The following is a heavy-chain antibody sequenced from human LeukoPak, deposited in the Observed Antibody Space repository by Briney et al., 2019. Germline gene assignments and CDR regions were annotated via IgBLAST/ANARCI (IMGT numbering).Heavy chain of an antibody. Sequence: ASVKVSCKASGYTFTSYDINWVRQATGQGLEWMGWMNPNSGNTGYAQKFQGRVTITRNTSISTAYMELSSLRSEDTAVYYCARGVSFHDFWSGYQEHNWFDPWGQGTLVTVSS. D-gene: IGHD3-3*01. V-gene: IGHV1-8*03. J-gene: IGHJ5*02. CDR2: MNPNSGNT. CDR3: ARGVSFHDFWSGYQEHNWFDP. CDR1: GYTFTSYD.